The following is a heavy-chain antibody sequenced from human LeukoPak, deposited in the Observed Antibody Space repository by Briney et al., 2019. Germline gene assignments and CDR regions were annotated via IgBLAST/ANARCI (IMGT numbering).Heavy chain of an antibody. CDR2: INPNSGGT. D-gene: IGHD5-12*01. CDR3: ARAYSGYEAFDY. V-gene: IGHV1-2*02. Sequence: ASVTVSCKASGYTFSGYYIHWVRQAPGQGREWMGWINPNSGGTNYAQKFQGSVTMTTDTSTTYLELSRLTSDDTAVYYCARAYSGYEAFDYWGQGTLVTVSS. CDR1: GYTFSGYY. J-gene: IGHJ4*02.